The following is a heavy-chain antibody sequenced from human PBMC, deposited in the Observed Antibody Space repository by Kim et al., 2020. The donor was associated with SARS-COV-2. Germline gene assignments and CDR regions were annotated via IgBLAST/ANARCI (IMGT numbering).Heavy chain of an antibody. Sequence: SETLSLTCTVSGGSISSYYWSWIRQPPGKGLEWIGYIYYSGSTNYNPSLKSRVTISVDTSKNQFSLKLSSVTAADTAVYYCARTSGSYSAQFDYWGQGTLVTVSS. D-gene: IGHD1-26*01. CDR3: ARTSGSYSAQFDY. V-gene: IGHV4-59*01. J-gene: IGHJ4*02. CDR2: IYYSGST. CDR1: GGSISSYY.